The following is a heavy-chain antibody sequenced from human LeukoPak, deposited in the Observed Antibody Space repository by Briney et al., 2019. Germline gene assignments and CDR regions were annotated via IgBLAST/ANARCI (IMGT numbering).Heavy chain of an antibody. J-gene: IGHJ4*02. CDR2: IYGSSRT. Sequence: GRSLRLSCAGSGFIVSSNYMSWVRQAAGKGLEWVSVIYGSSRTYYADSVKGRFTISRDNSKNTVYLQMSSLRVEDTAVYYCARGSTSRAGTTDCCPLDYWGQGILVTVSS. CDR3: ARGSTSRAGTTDCCPLDY. D-gene: IGHD2-21*02. CDR1: GFIVSSNY. V-gene: IGHV3-66*01.